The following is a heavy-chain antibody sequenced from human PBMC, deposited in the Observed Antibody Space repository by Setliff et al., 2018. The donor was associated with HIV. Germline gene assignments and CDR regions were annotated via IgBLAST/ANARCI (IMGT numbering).Heavy chain of an antibody. D-gene: IGHD6-6*01. CDR2: ISDDGTRT. Sequence: GESLKISCAASAFIFHNHAMSWVRQVPGQGLEWVSAISDDGTRTLYADFVKGRFTISRDNYRITLYLQMNSLGVEDTAFYYCAKTVALLRAARLDLDYWGQGTLVTVSS. CDR1: AFIFHNHA. V-gene: IGHV3-23*01. CDR3: AKTVALLRAARLDLDY. J-gene: IGHJ4*02.